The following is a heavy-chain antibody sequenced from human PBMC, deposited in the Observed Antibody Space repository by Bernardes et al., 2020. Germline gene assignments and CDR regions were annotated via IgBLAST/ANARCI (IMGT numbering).Heavy chain of an antibody. V-gene: IGHV1-8*01. CDR2: MNPNSGNT. CDR1: GYTFTSYD. J-gene: IGHJ6*04. CDR3: VRYGDYHYQYYYYYGMDV. Sequence: ASVKVSCKASGYTFTSYDINWVRQATGQGPEWMGWMNPNSGNTGYAQKFQGRVTMTRNTSISTAYMELSSLRSEDTAVYFCVRYGDYHYQYYYYYGMDVWGKGTTVTVSS. D-gene: IGHD4-17*01.